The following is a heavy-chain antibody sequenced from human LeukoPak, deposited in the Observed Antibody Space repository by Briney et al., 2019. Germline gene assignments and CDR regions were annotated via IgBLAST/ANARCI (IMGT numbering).Heavy chain of an antibody. CDR3: AKGSTYYYDSSGYSIDY. CDR2: ISWNSGSI. V-gene: IGHV3-9*01. CDR1: GFTFDDYA. Sequence: GGSLRLSCAASGFTFDDYAMHWVRRAPGKGLEWVSGISWNSGSIGYADSVKGRFTISRDNAKNSLYLQMNSLRAEDTALYYCAKGSTYYYDSSGYSIDYWGQGTLVTVSS. J-gene: IGHJ4*02. D-gene: IGHD3-22*01.